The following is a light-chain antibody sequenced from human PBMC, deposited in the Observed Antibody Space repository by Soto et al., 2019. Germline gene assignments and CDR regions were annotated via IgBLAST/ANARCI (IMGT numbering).Light chain of an antibody. CDR2: DAS. J-gene: IGKJ4*01. CDR1: QSVSSY. V-gene: IGKV3-11*01. Sequence: EIVLTQSPATLSLSPGERATLSCRASQSVSSYLAWYQQKPGQAPRLLIYDASNRATGIPARFSGSGSGTDSTPTISGLEPDDFAVYYWKQRSGWPPTFGGGPRVQI. CDR3: KQRSGWPPT.